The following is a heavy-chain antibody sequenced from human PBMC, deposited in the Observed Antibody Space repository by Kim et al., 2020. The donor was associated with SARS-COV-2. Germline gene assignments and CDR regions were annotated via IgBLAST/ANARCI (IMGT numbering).Heavy chain of an antibody. CDR3: ARTAGITIFGVVIRGPQDY. J-gene: IGHJ4*02. CDR1: GGSISSSSYY. CDR2: IYYSGST. V-gene: IGHV4-39*01. D-gene: IGHD3-3*01. Sequence: SETLSLTCTVSGGSISSSSYYWGWIRQPPGKGLEWIGRIYYSGSTYYNPSLKSRVTISVDTSKNQFSLKLSSVTAADTAVYYCARTAGITIFGVVIRGPQDYWGQGTLVTVSS.